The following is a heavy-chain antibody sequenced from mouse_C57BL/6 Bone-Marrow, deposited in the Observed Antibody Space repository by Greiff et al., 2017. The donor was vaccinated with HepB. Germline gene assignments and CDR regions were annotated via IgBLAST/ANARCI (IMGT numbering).Heavy chain of an antibody. CDR3: ARDEAFYYDYGFAY. J-gene: IGHJ3*01. CDR1: GYTFTSYG. V-gene: IGHV1-81*01. D-gene: IGHD2-4*01. Sequence: QVQLQQSGAELARPGASVKLSCKASGYTFTSYGISWVKQSTGQGLEWIGEIYPRSGNTYYNEKFKGKATLTADKSSSTAYMELRSLTSEDSAVYFCARDEAFYYDYGFAYWGQGTLVTVSA. CDR2: IYPRSGNT.